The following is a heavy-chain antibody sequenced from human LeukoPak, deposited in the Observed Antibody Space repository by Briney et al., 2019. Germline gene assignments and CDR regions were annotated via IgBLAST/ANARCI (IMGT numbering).Heavy chain of an antibody. J-gene: IGHJ4*02. CDR1: GFTFSDYC. CDR3: ARSTTVVTPLDY. Sequence: GGSLRLSCAASGFTFSDYCMSWIRQAPGKGLEWVSYISSSSSYTNYADSVKGRFTISRDNAKNSLYLQMNSLRAEDTAVYYCARSTTVVTPLDYWGQGTLVTVSS. V-gene: IGHV3-11*03. CDR2: ISSSSSYT. D-gene: IGHD4-23*01.